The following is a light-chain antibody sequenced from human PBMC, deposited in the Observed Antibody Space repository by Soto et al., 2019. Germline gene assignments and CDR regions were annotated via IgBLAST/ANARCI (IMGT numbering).Light chain of an antibody. CDR1: QSVDDSH. Sequence: EIVLTQSPGTLSLSPGERATLSCRASQSVDDSHLAWYQLRPGQAPRLLTYGASTRATGIPDRFSGSGSGTDFSLTIRGLKPEDFAVYYCQQYRMSPNTFGQGTRLEIK. CDR3: QQYRMSPNT. V-gene: IGKV3-20*01. J-gene: IGKJ5*01. CDR2: GAS.